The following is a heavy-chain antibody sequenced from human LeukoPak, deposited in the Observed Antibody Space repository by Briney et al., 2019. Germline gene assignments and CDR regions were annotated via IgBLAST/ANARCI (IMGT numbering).Heavy chain of an antibody. Sequence: PGGSLRLSCAASGFTFSSYEMNWVRQAPGKGLEWVSYISSSGSTIYYADSVKGRFTISRDNAKNSLYLQMNSLRAEDTAVYYCARDSVWGSYRYDFDYWGQGALVTVSS. CDR1: GFTFSSYE. CDR2: ISSSGSTI. J-gene: IGHJ4*02. CDR3: ARDSVWGSYRYDFDY. D-gene: IGHD3-16*02. V-gene: IGHV3-48*03.